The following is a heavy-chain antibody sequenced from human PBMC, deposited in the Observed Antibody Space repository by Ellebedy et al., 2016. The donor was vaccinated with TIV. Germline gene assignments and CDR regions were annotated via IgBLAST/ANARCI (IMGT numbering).Heavy chain of an antibody. CDR2: TYYRSKWYN. CDR1: GDSVSGNTAA. CDR3: ARTVGNGRYMDV. V-gene: IGHV6-1*01. J-gene: IGHJ6*03. D-gene: IGHD2-8*01. Sequence: SQTLSLTCXISGDSVSGNTAAWNWIRQSPSRGLEWLGRTYYRSKWYNDYAVSVKSRIAINPDTFKNQFSLQLNSVTPEDTAVYYCARTVGNGRYMDVWGRGTTVTVSS.